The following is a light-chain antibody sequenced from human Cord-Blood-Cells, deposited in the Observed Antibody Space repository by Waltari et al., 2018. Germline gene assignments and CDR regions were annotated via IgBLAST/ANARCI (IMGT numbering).Light chain of an antibody. CDR1: SSDVGGYNY. CDR3: SSYTSSSTYV. J-gene: IGLJ1*01. Sequence: QSALTQPASVSGSPGQSLTISCTGTSSDVGGYNYVSWYQTHPGKAPKLMIYDVSNRPAGVSNRCSGSKSGNTASLPISGLQAEDEADYYCSSYTSSSTYVFVTGTKVTVL. CDR2: DVS. V-gene: IGLV2-14*01.